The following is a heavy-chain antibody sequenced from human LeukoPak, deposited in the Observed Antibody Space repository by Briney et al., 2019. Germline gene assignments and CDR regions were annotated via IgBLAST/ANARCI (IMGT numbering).Heavy chain of an antibody. V-gene: IGHV4-34*01. CDR1: GGSFSGYY. CDR2: INHSGST. Sequence: SETLSLTCAVYGGSFSGYYWSWIRQPPGKGLEWIGEINHSGSTNYNPSLKSRDTISVDTSKNQFSLELSSVTAADTAVYYCARGQYMYSSGWYGMDVWGQGTTVTVSS. D-gene: IGHD6-19*01. J-gene: IGHJ6*02. CDR3: ARGQYMYSSGWYGMDV.